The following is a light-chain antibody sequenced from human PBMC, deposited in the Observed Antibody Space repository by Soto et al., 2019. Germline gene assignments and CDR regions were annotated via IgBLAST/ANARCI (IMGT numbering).Light chain of an antibody. J-gene: IGKJ4*01. CDR2: DAS. Sequence: EIVLTQSPATLSLSPGERATLSCRASQSVSSYLGWYQQKPGQVPRLLIYDASNRATGIPARFNGYGSGIDFTLTISSLEPEDFAVYYCQQRAAWPLTFGGGTKVEIK. V-gene: IGKV3-11*01. CDR3: QQRAAWPLT. CDR1: QSVSSY.